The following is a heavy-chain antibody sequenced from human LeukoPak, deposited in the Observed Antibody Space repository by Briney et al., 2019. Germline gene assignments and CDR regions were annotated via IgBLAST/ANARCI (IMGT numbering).Heavy chain of an antibody. D-gene: IGHD3-3*01. Sequence: GGSLRLSCAASGFTFSNFSMNWVRQAPGKGLEWVSSISSSSSYIYYADSLKGRFTISRDNAKNSLYLQMNSLTVEDTAVYYCARVTIFGVDDAFDIWGQGTMVTVSS. J-gene: IGHJ3*02. V-gene: IGHV3-21*01. CDR1: GFTFSNFS. CDR3: ARVTIFGVDDAFDI. CDR2: ISSSSSYI.